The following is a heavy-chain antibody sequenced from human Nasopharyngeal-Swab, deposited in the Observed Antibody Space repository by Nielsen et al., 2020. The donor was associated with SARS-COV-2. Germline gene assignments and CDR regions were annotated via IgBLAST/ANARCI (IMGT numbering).Heavy chain of an antibody. CDR1: GGTFSSYA. J-gene: IGHJ3*02. D-gene: IGHD6-6*01. CDR2: IIPIFGTA. V-gene: IGHV1-69*13. Sequence: SVKVSCKASGGTFSSYAISWVRQAPGQGLEWMGGIIPIFGTANYAQKFQGRVTIIADESTSTAYMELSSLRSEDTAVYYCTTQLGDAFDIWGQGTMVTVSS. CDR3: TTQLGDAFDI.